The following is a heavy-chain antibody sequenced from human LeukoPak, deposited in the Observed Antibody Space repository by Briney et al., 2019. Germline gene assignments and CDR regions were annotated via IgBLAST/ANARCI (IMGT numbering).Heavy chain of an antibody. D-gene: IGHD3-3*01. CDR1: GFTFSSYA. J-gene: IGHJ4*02. CDR3: AIGVVSSIDY. V-gene: IGHV3-53*01. CDR2: IYTGGST. Sequence: PGGSLRLSCAASGFTFSSYAMSWVRQAPGKGLEWVSVIYTGGSTYYADSVKGRFTISRDNSKNTLYLQMSSLRAEDTAVYYCAIGVVSSIDYWGQGTLVTVSS.